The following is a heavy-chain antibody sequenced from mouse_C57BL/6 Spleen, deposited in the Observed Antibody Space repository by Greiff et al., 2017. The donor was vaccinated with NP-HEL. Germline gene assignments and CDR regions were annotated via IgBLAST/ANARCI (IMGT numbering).Heavy chain of an antibody. D-gene: IGHD2-1*01. J-gene: IGHJ4*01. CDR1: GFTFSDYG. V-gene: IGHV5-17*01. Sequence: EVQGVESGGGLVKPGGSLKLSCAASGFTFSDYGMHWVRQAPEKGLEWVAYISSGSSTIYYADTVKGRFTISRDNAQNTLFLQMTSLRSEDPAMFYCARLDGNYGYYAMDYWGQGTSVTVSS. CDR3: ARLDGNYGYYAMDY. CDR2: ISSGSSTI.